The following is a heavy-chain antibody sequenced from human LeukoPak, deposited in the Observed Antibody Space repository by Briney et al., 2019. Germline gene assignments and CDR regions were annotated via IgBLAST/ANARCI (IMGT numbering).Heavy chain of an antibody. Sequence: PSETLSLTCTVSGCSFSSCCYYWSWLRPPPGKGLEWIVYIYYSGSTNYNPSLKSRVTISVHTSKNQFSLKLRPVTAADKGVYYCARDVGRSSFDYWGQGTLVTVSS. CDR1: GCSFSSCCYY. D-gene: IGHD3-10*01. V-gene: IGHV4-61*01. J-gene: IGHJ4*02. CDR3: ARDVGRSSFDY. CDR2: IYYSGST.